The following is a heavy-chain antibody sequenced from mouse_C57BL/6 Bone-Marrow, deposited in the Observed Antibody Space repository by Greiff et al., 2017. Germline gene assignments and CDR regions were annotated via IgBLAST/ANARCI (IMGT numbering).Heavy chain of an antibody. Sequence: LQESGAELAKPGASVKLSCKASGYTFTSYWMHWVKQRPGQGLEWIGYINPSSGYTKYNQKFKDKDTLTADKSSSTAYMQLSSLTYEDSAVYYCARWDWDPSYWYFDVWGTGTTVTVSS. D-gene: IGHD4-1*01. J-gene: IGHJ1*03. CDR2: INPSSGYT. CDR1: GYTFTSYW. CDR3: ARWDWDPSYWYFDV. V-gene: IGHV1-7*01.